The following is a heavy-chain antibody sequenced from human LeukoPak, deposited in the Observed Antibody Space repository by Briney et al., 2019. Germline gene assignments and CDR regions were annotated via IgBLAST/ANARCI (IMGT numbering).Heavy chain of an antibody. CDR3: AREGGRQWLVSGALDS. CDR1: DDSVSSSRYY. D-gene: IGHD6-19*01. CDR2: IYHGSA. Sequence: TETLSLSCTVSDDSVSSSRYYWTWIRQPPGKGLEWIGYIYHGSATYNPSLESRVTLSMDTSKNQYSLKMTSVTAADTAVYYCAREGGRQWLVSGALDSWGQGTLVTVSS. J-gene: IGHJ5*01. V-gene: IGHV4-61*01.